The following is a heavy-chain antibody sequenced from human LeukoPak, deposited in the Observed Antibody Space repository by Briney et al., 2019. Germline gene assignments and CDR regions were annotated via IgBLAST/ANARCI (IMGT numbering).Heavy chain of an antibody. CDR3: ARGVYDILTGYCYGMDV. Sequence: GGSLRPSCAASGFTVSSNYMSWVRQAPGKGLEWVSVIYSGGSTYYADSVKGRFTISRHESKNTLYLQMNSLRAEDTAVYYCARGVYDILTGYCYGMDVWGQGTTVTVSS. J-gene: IGHJ6*02. D-gene: IGHD3-9*01. V-gene: IGHV3-53*04. CDR2: IYSGGST. CDR1: GFTVSSNY.